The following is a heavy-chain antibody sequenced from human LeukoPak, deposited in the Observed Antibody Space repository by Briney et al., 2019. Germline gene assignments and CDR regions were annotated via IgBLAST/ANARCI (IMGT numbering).Heavy chain of an antibody. CDR3: ARDSHQTQRGYNSFGRSD. CDR2: IYHSGST. CDR1: GGSISSGGYY. J-gene: IGHJ4*02. V-gene: IGHV4-30-2*01. D-gene: IGHD5-18*01. Sequence: SETLSLTCTVSGGSISSGGYYWSWIRQPPGKGLEWIGYIYHSGSTYYNPSLKSRVTMSVDRSKNQFSLKLSSVTAADTAVYYCARDSHQTQRGYNSFGRSDWGQGTLVTVSS.